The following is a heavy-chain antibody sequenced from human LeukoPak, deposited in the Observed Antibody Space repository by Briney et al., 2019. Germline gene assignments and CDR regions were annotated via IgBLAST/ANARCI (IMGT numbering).Heavy chain of an antibody. J-gene: IGHJ4*02. Sequence: GGSLRLSCAASGFTFRSYAMSWVRRARGRGLEWVSAISGSGASTYYADSVKGRFTISRDNSKNTLYSQMNSLKAEDTAVYYCATGGRSGVALEQWGQGTLVTVSS. V-gene: IGHV3-23*01. CDR3: ATGGRSGVALEQ. CDR1: GFTFRSYA. D-gene: IGHD1/OR15-1a*01. CDR2: ISGSGAST.